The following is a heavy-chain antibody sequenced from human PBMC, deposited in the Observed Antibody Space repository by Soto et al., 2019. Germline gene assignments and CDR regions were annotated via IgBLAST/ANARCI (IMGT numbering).Heavy chain of an antibody. CDR1: GFTFRSYW. Sequence: PGGSLRLSCAASGFTFRSYWMSWVRQAPGKGLEWVANIKPDGSEKYYVDSVKGRFTISRDDAKNSLYLEMNSLRAEDTAVYYCARLSPYWGQGALVTVSS. V-gene: IGHV3-7*01. J-gene: IGHJ4*02. CDR2: IKPDGSEK. CDR3: ARLSPY. D-gene: IGHD3-16*02.